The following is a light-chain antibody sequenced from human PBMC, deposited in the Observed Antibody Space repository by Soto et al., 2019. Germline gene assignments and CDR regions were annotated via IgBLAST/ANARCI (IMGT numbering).Light chain of an antibody. V-gene: IGKV3-20*01. CDR2: GAS. CDR1: QSVSSRY. J-gene: IGKJ5*01. CDR3: KQYGSSPPVT. Sequence: EIVLTQSPGTLSLYPGERATLSCRASQSVSSRYLAWYQQKPGQAPRLLIYGASGRATGISDRFSGSGSGTYFTLTISSLEPEDFAVYYCKQYGSSPPVTFGQGTRLEI.